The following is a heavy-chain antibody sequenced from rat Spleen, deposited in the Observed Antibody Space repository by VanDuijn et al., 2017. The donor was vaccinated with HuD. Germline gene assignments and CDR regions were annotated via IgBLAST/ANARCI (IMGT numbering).Heavy chain of an antibody. J-gene: IGHJ4*01. CDR3: TRGGIYRYVMDA. CDR2: IIYDGSST. D-gene: IGHD1-12*02. V-gene: IGHV5-17*01. Sequence: EVQLVESGGGLVQPGRSLKLSCAASGFTFSDYAMAWVRQAPKKGLEWVATIIYDGSSTYYRDSVKVRFTISRDNAKSTLYLQMDSLRPEDMATYYCTRGGIYRYVMDAWGQGASVTVSS. CDR1: GFTFSDYA.